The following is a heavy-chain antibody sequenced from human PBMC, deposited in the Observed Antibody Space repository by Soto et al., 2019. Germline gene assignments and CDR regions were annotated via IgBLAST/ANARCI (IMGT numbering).Heavy chain of an antibody. J-gene: IGHJ5*02. D-gene: IGHD5-18*01. CDR2: IHHSGST. CDR3: SRDPRLQVWFNWFDP. V-gene: IGHV4-4*02. Sequence: PSETLSLSCAVSGGSISSSNWWSWVRQPPGKGLEWIGEIHHSGSTNYNPSLKSRVTISVDKSKNQFSLKLSSVTAADTAVYYCSRDPRLQVWFNWFDPSSQGTLVTVSS. CDR1: GGSISSSNW.